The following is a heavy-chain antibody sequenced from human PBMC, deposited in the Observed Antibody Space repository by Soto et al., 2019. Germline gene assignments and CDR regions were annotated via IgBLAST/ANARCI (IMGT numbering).Heavy chain of an antibody. D-gene: IGHD2-21*01. Sequence: EVQLVESGGGLVQPGGSLRLSCAASGFTFSSYDMNWVRQAPGKGLEWVSYISSSGRTTYYADSVKGRFTISRDNAKNSLSLQMNSLRADDTAVYYCARDRDELVGIFPYYYGMDVWGQGTTVTVSS. CDR1: GFTFSSYD. CDR2: ISSSGRTT. V-gene: IGHV3-48*03. J-gene: IGHJ6*02. CDR3: ARDRDELVGIFPYYYGMDV.